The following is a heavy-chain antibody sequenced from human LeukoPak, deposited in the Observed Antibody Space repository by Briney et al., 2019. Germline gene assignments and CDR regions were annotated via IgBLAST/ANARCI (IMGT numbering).Heavy chain of an antibody. V-gene: IGHV4-39*07. CDR2: IYYSGST. D-gene: IGHD6-6*01. Sequence: SETLSLTCTVSGGSISSSSYYWGWIRKPPGKGLEWIGSIYYSGSTYYNPSPKSRVTISVDTSKNQFSLKLSSVTAADTAVYYCARDSVSWAARPGDFDYWGQGTLVTVSS. CDR1: GGSISSSSYY. CDR3: ARDSVSWAARPGDFDY. J-gene: IGHJ4*02.